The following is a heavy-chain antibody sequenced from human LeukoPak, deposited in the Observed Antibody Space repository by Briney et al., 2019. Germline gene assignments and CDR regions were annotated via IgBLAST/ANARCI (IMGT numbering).Heavy chain of an antibody. CDR1: GFTVSSSF. V-gene: IGHV3-53*01. Sequence: GGSLRLSCVGSGFTVSSSFMSWVRQAPGKGLEWVSNLYNDAFDSATHYADSVKGRFTISRHNSQNPLYLQINCLRADDTAMYYCAREVGGGLHYFHSRGQGTPVTVSS. CDR2: LYNDAFDSAT. CDR3: AREVGGGLHYFHS. D-gene: IGHD3-16*01. J-gene: IGHJ4*02.